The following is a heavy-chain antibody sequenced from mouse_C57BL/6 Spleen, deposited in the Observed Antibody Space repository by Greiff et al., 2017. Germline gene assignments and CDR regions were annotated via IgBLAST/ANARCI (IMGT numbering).Heavy chain of an antibody. CDR1: GFTFSDYG. V-gene: IGHV5-17*01. D-gene: IGHD4-1*01. Sequence: EVKLVESGGGLVKPGGSLKLSCAASGFTFSDYGMHWVRQAPEKGLEWVAYISRGSSTIYYADTVKGRFTLSRDNAKNTLFLQMTSLRSEDTAMYYCARDWDGAMEYWGQGTSVTVSS. J-gene: IGHJ4*01. CDR2: ISRGSSTI. CDR3: ARDWDGAMEY.